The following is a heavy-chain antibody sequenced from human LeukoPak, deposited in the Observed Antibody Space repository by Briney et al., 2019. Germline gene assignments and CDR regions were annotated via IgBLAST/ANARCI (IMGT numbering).Heavy chain of an antibody. V-gene: IGHV3-23*01. J-gene: IGHJ4*02. Sequence: PGGSLRLSCAASGFTFSSYAMSWVRQAPGKGLEWVSAISGSGGSTYYADSVKGRFTISRDNSKNTLYLQMNSLRDEDTAVYYCARDLVSGRYFTSFGHWGQGTLVTVSS. CDR1: GFTFSSYA. D-gene: IGHD1-26*01. CDR3: ARDLVSGRYFTSFGH. CDR2: ISGSGGST.